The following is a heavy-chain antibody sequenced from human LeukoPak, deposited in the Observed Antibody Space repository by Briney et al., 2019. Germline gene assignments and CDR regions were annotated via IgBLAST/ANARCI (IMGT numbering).Heavy chain of an antibody. CDR1: GFTFSDYS. J-gene: IGHJ4*02. D-gene: IGHD5-24*01. Sequence: RGSLRLSCAASGFTFSDYSMNWVRQAPGKGLEWISYIGIDSGNTNYADSVKGRFTISGDKAKNSLYLQMNSLRVEDTAVYYCARGYKYAFDNWGQGTLVTVSS. CDR3: ARGYKYAFDN. CDR2: IGIDSGNT. V-gene: IGHV3-48*01.